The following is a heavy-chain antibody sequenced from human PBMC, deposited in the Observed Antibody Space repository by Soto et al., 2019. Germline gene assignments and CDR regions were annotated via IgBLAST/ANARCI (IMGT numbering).Heavy chain of an antibody. CDR2: IYYSGIT. CDR1: GGSIISSSYY. V-gene: IGHV4-39*07. J-gene: IGHJ4*02. CDR3: ARAMKVTRTCFDY. Sequence: PSETLSLTCAVSGGSIISSSYYWGWIRQPPGKGLEWIGSIYYSGITYYNPSLESRVTISVDTSKNQFSLKLSSVTAADTAVYYCARAMKVTRTCFDYWGQGTLVTVSS. D-gene: IGHD3-22*01.